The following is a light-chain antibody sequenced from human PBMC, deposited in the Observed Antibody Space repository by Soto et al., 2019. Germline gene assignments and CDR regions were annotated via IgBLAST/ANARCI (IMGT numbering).Light chain of an antibody. CDR3: QQSNSYSRT. Sequence: DIQMTQSPSTLSASVGDRVTITCRASQSISTWLAWYQQKPGKAPKLLIYMASSLETGVPSRFSGSGSGTEFTLTISSLQPDDFATYYCQQSNSYSRTLGHGTKVDIK. CDR2: MAS. J-gene: IGKJ1*01. V-gene: IGKV1-5*03. CDR1: QSISTW.